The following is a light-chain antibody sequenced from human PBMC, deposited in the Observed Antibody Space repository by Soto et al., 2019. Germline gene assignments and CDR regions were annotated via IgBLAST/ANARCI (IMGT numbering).Light chain of an antibody. CDR1: ETITTY. CDR2: AAS. Sequence: DIQMTQSPSSLSTSVGYRVTITCRASETITTYLNWYQQKPGKAPRLLIRAASDLQNGVPARFGGSGSATYFTLTINSLQPEYFATYYCQQSYSIPATFGQGTKVDIK. V-gene: IGKV1-39*01. J-gene: IGKJ1*01. CDR3: QQSYSIPAT.